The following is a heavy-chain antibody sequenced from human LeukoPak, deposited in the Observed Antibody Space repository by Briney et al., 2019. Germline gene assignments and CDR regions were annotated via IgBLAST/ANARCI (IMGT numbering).Heavy chain of an antibody. J-gene: IGHJ4*02. V-gene: IGHV1-8*01. D-gene: IGHD5-12*01. Sequence: ASVTVSCKASGYTFTSYDMDWVRQATGQGLEWMGWMNPNSGNTGYAQKFQGRVTMTRNTSISTDYMELSSLRSEDTAVYYCARMRDIPYYWGQGTLVTVSS. CDR3: ARMRDIPYY. CDR1: GYTFTSYD. CDR2: MNPNSGNT.